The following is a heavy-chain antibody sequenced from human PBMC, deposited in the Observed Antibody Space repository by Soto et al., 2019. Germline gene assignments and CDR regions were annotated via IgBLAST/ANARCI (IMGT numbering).Heavy chain of an antibody. V-gene: IGHV3-23*01. Sequence: EVQLLESGGGLVQPGGSLRLSCAASGFTFSSYAMSWVRQAPGKGLEWVSAISGSGGSTYYADSVKGRFTISRDNSKNKLYLQMNSLRAEDTAVYYCAKDLITWSIAARKDFDYWGQGTLVTVSS. J-gene: IGHJ4*02. D-gene: IGHD6-6*01. CDR2: ISGSGGST. CDR3: AKDLITWSIAARKDFDY. CDR1: GFTFSSYA.